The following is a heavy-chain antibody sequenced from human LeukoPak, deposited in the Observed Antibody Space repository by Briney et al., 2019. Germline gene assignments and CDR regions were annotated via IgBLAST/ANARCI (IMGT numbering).Heavy chain of an antibody. CDR1: GFTVRDNY. Sequence: GGSLRLSCAASGFTVRDNYMSWVRQPPGKGLEWVSTIRVTDGSTYYADSVKGRFTISTDDSKNTVYLQMNSLRAEDTAVYYCAKVVGLIDPFDYWGQGTLVTVSS. CDR2: IRVTDGST. D-gene: IGHD1-26*01. V-gene: IGHV3-23*01. J-gene: IGHJ4*02. CDR3: AKVVGLIDPFDY.